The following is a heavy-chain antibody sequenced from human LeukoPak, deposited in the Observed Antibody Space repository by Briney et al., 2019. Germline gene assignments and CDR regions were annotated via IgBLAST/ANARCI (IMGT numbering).Heavy chain of an antibody. V-gene: IGHV3-73*01. CDR1: GFTFSGSA. D-gene: IGHD3-22*01. Sequence: PGGSLRLSCAASGFTFSGSAMHWVRQASGKGLEWVGRIRSKANSYATAYAASVKGRFTISRDDSKNTAYLQMNSLRAEDTAVYYCASRNYYDSSGYLPDAFDIWGQGTMVTVSS. J-gene: IGHJ3*02. CDR2: IRSKANSYAT. CDR3: ASRNYYDSSGYLPDAFDI.